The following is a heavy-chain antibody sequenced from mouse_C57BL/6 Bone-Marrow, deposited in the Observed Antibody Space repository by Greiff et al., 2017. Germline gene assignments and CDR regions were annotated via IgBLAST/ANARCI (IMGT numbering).Heavy chain of an antibody. Sequence: EVQRVESGGGLVKPGGSLKLSCAASGFTFSSYAMSWVRQTPEKRLEWVATISDGGSYTYYPDNVKGRFTISRDNAKNNLYLQMSHLKSEDTAMYYCARDNYGSSYAAWFAYWGQGTLVTVSA. J-gene: IGHJ3*01. CDR3: ARDNYGSSYAAWFAY. CDR1: GFTFSSYA. V-gene: IGHV5-4*01. D-gene: IGHD1-1*01. CDR2: ISDGGSYT.